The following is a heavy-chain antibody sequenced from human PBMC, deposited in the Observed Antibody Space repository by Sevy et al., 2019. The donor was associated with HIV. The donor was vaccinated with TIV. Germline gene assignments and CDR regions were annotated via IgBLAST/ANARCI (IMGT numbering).Heavy chain of an antibody. V-gene: IGHV3-49*04. J-gene: IGHJ4*02. CDR1: GFSFGDYC. CDR2: FKSKAHGGTA. CDR3: TRWSGSQSIFDY. D-gene: IGHD1-26*01. Sequence: GGSLRLSCATSGFSFGDYCMSWVGQAPGKGLEWISFFKSKAHGGTAENAASVKDRFTISRDDSKGIVYLQMNNLKTEDTAVYFCTRWSGSQSIFDYWGQGTLVTVSS.